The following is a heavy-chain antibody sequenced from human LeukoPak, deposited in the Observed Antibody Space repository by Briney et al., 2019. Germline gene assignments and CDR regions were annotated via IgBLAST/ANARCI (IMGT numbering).Heavy chain of an antibody. CDR3: ARGFGSGWPGWFDP. CDR2: IYHSGST. CDR1: GGSISSGGYS. Sequence: SQTLSLTCGVSGGSISSGGYSWSWIRQPPGKGLEWIGYIYHSGSTYYNPSLKSRVTISVDRSKNQFSLKLSSVTAADTAVYYCARGFGSGWPGWFDPWGQGTLVTVSS. J-gene: IGHJ5*02. V-gene: IGHV4-30-2*01. D-gene: IGHD3-10*01.